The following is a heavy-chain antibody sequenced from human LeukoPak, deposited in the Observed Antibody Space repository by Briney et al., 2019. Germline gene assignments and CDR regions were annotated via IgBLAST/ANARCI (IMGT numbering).Heavy chain of an antibody. V-gene: IGHV3-23*01. Sequence: GGSLRLSCAASGFTTSSYAMSLVRQAAGKGLEWVSAISGSGGSTYYADSVKGRFTISRDNSKNTLYLQMNSLRAEDTAVYYCAKGPTTTVTTFDYWGQGTLVTVSS. CDR2: ISGSGGST. CDR3: AKGPTTTVTTFDY. D-gene: IGHD4-17*01. CDR1: GFTTSSYA. J-gene: IGHJ4*02.